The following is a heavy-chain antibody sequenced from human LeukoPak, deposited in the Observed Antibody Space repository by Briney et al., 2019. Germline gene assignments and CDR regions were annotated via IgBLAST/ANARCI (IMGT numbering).Heavy chain of an antibody. CDR1: GGSISSYY. J-gene: IGHJ3*02. V-gene: IGHV4-59*08. CDR3: ARRGDGYKLNAFDI. Sequence: SETLSLTCTVSGGSISSYYWSWIRQPPGKGLEWIGYIYYSGSTNYNPSLKSRVTISVDTSKNQFSLKLSSVTAADTAVYYCARRGDGYKLNAFDIWGQGTMVTVSS. D-gene: IGHD5-24*01. CDR2: IYYSGST.